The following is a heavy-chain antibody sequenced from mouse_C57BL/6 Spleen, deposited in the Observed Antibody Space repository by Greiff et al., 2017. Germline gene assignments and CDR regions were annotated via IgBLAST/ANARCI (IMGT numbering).Heavy chain of an antibody. J-gene: IGHJ4*01. D-gene: IGHD2-5*01. CDR3: ARNLDAYYSNYAYAMDY. Sequence: QVQLQQPGAELVMPGASVKLSCKASGYTFTSYWMHWVKQRPGQGLEWIGEIDPSDSYTNYNQKFKGNSTLTVDKSSSTAYMQLSSLTSEDSAVYYCARNLDAYYSNYAYAMDYWGQGTSVTVSS. CDR1: GYTFTSYW. CDR2: IDPSDSYT. V-gene: IGHV1-69*01.